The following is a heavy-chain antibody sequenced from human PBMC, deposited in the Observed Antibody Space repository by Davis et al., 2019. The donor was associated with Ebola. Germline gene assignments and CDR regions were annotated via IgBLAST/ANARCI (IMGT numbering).Heavy chain of an antibody. CDR1: GYSFTSYW. CDR3: ARRPYYDFWSGYSSNWFDP. Sequence: KVSCKGSGYSFTSYWIGWVRQMPGKGLEWMGIIYPGDSDTRYSPSFQGQVTISADKSTSTAYLQWSSLKASDTAMYYCARRPYYDFWSGYSSNWFDPWGQGTLVTVSS. D-gene: IGHD3-3*01. J-gene: IGHJ5*02. CDR2: IYPGDSDT. V-gene: IGHV5-51*01.